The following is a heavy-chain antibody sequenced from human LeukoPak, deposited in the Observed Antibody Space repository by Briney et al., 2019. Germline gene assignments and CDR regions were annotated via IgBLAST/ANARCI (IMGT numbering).Heavy chain of an antibody. CDR3: ARDRRPNYDFLTAYSPFDY. Sequence: GGSLRLSCAASGFTFSTYYMNWVRQAPGKGLEWVSSISTSSSYIYYADSVKGRFTISRDDAKNSLYLQMNSLRAEDTAVYYCARDRRPNYDFLTAYSPFDYWGQGTLVTVSS. CDR2: ISTSSSYI. V-gene: IGHV3-21*01. J-gene: IGHJ4*02. D-gene: IGHD3-9*01. CDR1: GFTFSTYY.